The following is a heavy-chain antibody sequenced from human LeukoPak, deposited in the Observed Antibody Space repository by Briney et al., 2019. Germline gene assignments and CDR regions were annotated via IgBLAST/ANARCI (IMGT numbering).Heavy chain of an antibody. CDR3: AIHPNPEAVTGTGWLGGY. D-gene: IGHD6-19*01. V-gene: IGHV3-33*01. J-gene: IGHJ4*02. CDR2: IWYDGSKK. CDR1: GFTFSNYG. Sequence: GASLRLSCAASGFTFSNYGMHWVSQDPGKGLEWVAVIWYDGSKKDYEDSVKGRFTISRDNTRNTLYLQMNSVRAEDTAVYYCAIHPNPEAVTGTGWLGGYWGQGALVPVSS.